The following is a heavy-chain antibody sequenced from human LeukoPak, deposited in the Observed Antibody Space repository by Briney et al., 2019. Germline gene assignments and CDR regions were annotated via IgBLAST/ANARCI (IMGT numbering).Heavy chain of an antibody. V-gene: IGHV1-69*08. Sequence: SVKVSCKGFGGTFSSYTISWVRQAPGQGLEWIGRIIPSRGRANYAQKFQGRVTIPADKSTSTAYMELSSLRSEDTAVYYCARDRSGYAFDIWGQGTMVTVSS. CDR1: GGTFSSYT. CDR2: IIPSRGRA. D-gene: IGHD6-19*01. J-gene: IGHJ3*02. CDR3: ARDRSGYAFDI.